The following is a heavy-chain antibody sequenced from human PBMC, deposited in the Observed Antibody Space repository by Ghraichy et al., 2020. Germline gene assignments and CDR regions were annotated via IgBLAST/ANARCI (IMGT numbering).Heavy chain of an antibody. J-gene: IGHJ6*02. Sequence: ASVKVSCKASGYTFTSYGISWVRQAPGQGLEWMGWISAYNGNTNYAQKLQGRVTMTTDTSTSTAYMELRSLRSDDTAVYYCARDIANYGGNSVRYGMDVWGQGTTVTVSS. D-gene: IGHD4-23*01. V-gene: IGHV1-18*01. CDR2: ISAYNGNT. CDR1: GYTFTSYG. CDR3: ARDIANYGGNSVRYGMDV.